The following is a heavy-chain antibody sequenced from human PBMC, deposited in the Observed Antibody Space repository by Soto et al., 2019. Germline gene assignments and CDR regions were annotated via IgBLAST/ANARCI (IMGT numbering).Heavy chain of an antibody. CDR1: GFTFSSYW. D-gene: IGHD3-3*01. CDR2: IKQDGSEK. Sequence: PGGSLRLSCAASGFTFSSYWMSWVRQAPGKGLEWVANIKQDGSEKYYVDSVKGRFTISRDNAENSLYLQMNSLRAEDTAVYYCARDGYYAFWSGYRPFDYWGQGPLATASS. CDR3: ARDGYYAFWSGYRPFDY. J-gene: IGHJ4*02. V-gene: IGHV3-7*03.